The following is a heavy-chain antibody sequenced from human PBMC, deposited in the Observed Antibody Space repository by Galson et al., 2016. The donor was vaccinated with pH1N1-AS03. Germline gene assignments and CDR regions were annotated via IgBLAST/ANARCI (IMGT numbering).Heavy chain of an antibody. J-gene: IGHJ4*02. Sequence: SLRLSCAASGFTFSSHWMHWVRHLPGKGLVWVSGIDSDGSNTYYADSVRGRFTISRDNAKNTLYLQMNSLRAEDTALYYCADPFGLPWGQGTLITVSS. D-gene: IGHD2/OR15-2a*01. CDR1: GFTFSSHW. V-gene: IGHV3-74*01. CDR3: ADPFGLP. CDR2: IDSDGSNT.